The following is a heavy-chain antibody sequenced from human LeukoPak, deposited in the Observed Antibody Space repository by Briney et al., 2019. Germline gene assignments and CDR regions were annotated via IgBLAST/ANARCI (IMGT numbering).Heavy chain of an antibody. Sequence: ASVKVSCKASGHTFTSYGISWVRQAPGQGLEWMGRINPNSGGTNYAQKFQGRVTMTRDTSISTAYMELSRLRSDDTAVYYCARDGDYDILTGYYNWFDPWGQGTLVTVSS. D-gene: IGHD3-9*01. J-gene: IGHJ5*02. CDR1: GHTFTSYG. V-gene: IGHV1-2*06. CDR2: INPNSGGT. CDR3: ARDGDYDILTGYYNWFDP.